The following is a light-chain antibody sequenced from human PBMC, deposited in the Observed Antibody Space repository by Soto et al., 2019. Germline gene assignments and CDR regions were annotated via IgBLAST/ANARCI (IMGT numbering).Light chain of an antibody. Sequence: EIVLTQSPATLSLSPGERATLSCRASQSVGGYLDWYQQKPGQDPRRLIYDASNRAGGIPARLSGGGSGTAFSLIISSSEPEDLSVYYCHQRSSWSPLTFGGGTKVEIK. CDR1: QSVGGY. J-gene: IGKJ4*01. CDR2: DAS. CDR3: HQRSSWSPLT. V-gene: IGKV3-11*01.